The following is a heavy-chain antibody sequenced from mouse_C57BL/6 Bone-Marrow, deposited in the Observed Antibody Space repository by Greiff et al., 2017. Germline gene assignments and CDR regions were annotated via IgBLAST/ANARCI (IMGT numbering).Heavy chain of an antibody. Sequence: VQLKQSGPELVKPGASVKIPCKASGYTFTDYNMDWVKQSHGKSLEWIGDINPNNGGTIYNQKFKGKATLTVDKSSSTAYMELRSLTSEDTAVYYCARNYYDYDAGYYAMDEWGQGNSVTGSS. CDR3: ARNYYDYDAGYYAMDE. V-gene: IGHV1-18*01. CDR1: GYTFTDYN. CDR2: INPNNGGT. D-gene: IGHD2-4*01. J-gene: IGHJ4*01.